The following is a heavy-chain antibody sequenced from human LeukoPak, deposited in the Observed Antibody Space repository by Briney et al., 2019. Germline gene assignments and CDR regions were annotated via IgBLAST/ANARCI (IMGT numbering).Heavy chain of an antibody. CDR2: IYYSGST. CDR1: GGSVSSGSYY. D-gene: IGHD5-24*01. J-gene: IGHJ4*02. CDR3: ARGRAGSFDY. V-gene: IGHV4-61*01. Sequence: SETLSLTCSVSGGSVSSGSYYWSWIRQPPGKGLEWIGYIYYSGSTNYNPSLKSRVTISVDTSKNQFSLKLSSVTAADMAVYYCARGRAGSFDYWGQGTLVTVSS.